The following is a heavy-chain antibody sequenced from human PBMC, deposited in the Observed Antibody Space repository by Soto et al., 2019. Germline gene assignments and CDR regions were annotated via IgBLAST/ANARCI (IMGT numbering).Heavy chain of an antibody. V-gene: IGHV4-34*01. D-gene: IGHD6-13*01. Sequence: QVQLQQWGAGLLKPSETLSLTCAVYGGSFSGYYWSWIRQPPGKGLEWIGEINQSGSTNYNPPLXXRXXISVDTSKNQFSLKLSSVTAADTAVYYCARTYSSSWSPFEYWGQGTLVTVSS. CDR1: GGSFSGYY. CDR3: ARTYSSSWSPFEY. CDR2: INQSGST. J-gene: IGHJ4*02.